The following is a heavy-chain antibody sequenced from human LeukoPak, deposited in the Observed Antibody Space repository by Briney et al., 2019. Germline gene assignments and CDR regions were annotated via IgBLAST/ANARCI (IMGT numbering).Heavy chain of an antibody. CDR3: ARGARLRFLEWSYGMDV. CDR2: INHSGST. V-gene: IGHV4-34*01. Sequence: SETLSLTCAVYGGSSSGYYWSWIRQPPGKGLEWIGEINHSGSTNYNPSLKSRVTISVDTSKNQFSLKLSSVTAADTAMYYCARGARLRFLEWSYGMDVWGQGTTVTVSS. J-gene: IGHJ6*02. CDR1: GGSSSGYY. D-gene: IGHD3-3*01.